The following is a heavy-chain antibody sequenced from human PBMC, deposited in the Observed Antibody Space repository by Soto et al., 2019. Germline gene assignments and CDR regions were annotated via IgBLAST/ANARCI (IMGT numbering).Heavy chain of an antibody. V-gene: IGHV4-30-4*01. CDR3: ARESTPDFWSGYYTNWFDP. CDR2: IYYSGST. Sequence: PSETLSLTCTVSGGSISSGDYYWSWIRQPPGKGLEWIGYIYYSGSTYCNPSLKSRVTISVDTSKNQFSLKLSSVTAADTAVYYCARESTPDFWSGYYTNWFDPWGQGTLVTVSS. CDR1: GGSISSGDYY. J-gene: IGHJ5*02. D-gene: IGHD3-3*01.